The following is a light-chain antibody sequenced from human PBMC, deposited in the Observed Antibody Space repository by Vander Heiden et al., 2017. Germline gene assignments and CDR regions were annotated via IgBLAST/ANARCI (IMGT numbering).Light chain of an antibody. V-gene: IGKV1-33*01. Sequence: DTQMTQFPSSLSASIGDRVTITCQSSQDISNDLNWYQQKPGKAPKLLIYAVSNLETGVPPRFSGNGSGTDFSLTITSLQPEDIATYFCQQYESVPYTFGQGSRMEIK. CDR3: QQYESVPYT. J-gene: IGKJ2*01. CDR1: QDISND. CDR2: AVS.